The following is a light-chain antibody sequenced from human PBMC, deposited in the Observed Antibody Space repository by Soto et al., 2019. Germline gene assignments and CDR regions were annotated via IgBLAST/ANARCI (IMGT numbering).Light chain of an antibody. V-gene: IGKV1-12*01. CDR1: QDISNY. CDR2: AAS. CDR3: QQANSFPLT. Sequence: DIQMTQSPSTLSASVGDRFTITCQASQDISNYLNWYQQKPGKAPKLLIYAASSLQSGVPSRFSGSGSGTDFTLTISSLQPEDFATYYCQQANSFPLTFGQGTKVDIK. J-gene: IGKJ1*01.